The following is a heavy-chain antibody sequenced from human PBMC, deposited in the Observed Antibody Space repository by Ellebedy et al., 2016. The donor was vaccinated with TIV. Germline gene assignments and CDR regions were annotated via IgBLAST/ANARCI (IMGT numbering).Heavy chain of an antibody. D-gene: IGHD3-10*01. CDR1: GFTLRSHG. CDR2: ISSDGSNK. J-gene: IGHJ4*02. V-gene: IGHV3-30*03. CDR3: ARGGSSGSSDY. Sequence: GGSLRLXXVASGFTLRSHGIYWVRQAPGKGLGWVAVISSDGSNKYYADSVKGRFTISRDNSKNTLYLQMNSLRTDDMAVYYCARGGSSGSSDYWGQGTLVTVSS.